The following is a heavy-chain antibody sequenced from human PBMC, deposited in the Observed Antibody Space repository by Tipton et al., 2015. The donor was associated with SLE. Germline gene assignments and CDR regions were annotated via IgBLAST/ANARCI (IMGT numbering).Heavy chain of an antibody. J-gene: IGHJ4*02. CDR3: ATSRYDFWSGYYSNFDY. Sequence: TLSLTCAVYGGSFSGYYWSWICQPPGPGLEWIGEINHSGSTNYNPSLKSRVTISVDTSKNQFSLKLSSVTAADTAVYYCATSRYDFWSGYYSNFDYWGQGTLVTVSS. D-gene: IGHD3-3*01. CDR1: GGSFSGYY. V-gene: IGHV4-34*01. CDR2: INHSGST.